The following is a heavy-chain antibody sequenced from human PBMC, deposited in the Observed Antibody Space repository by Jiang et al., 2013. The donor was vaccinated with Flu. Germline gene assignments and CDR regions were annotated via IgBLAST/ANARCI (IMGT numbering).Heavy chain of an antibody. V-gene: IGHV1-18*01. CDR3: ARDQSTVTHFDY. J-gene: IGHJ4*02. Sequence: GAEVKKPGASVTVSCKASGYTFTGYGISWVRQAPGQGLEWMGWISGYSGNTNYAQEVQGRVTMTTDTSTSTAYMELRSLRSDDTAVYYCARDQSTVTHFDYWGQGTLVTVSS. D-gene: IGHD4-17*01. CDR2: ISGYSGNT. CDR1: GYTFTGYG.